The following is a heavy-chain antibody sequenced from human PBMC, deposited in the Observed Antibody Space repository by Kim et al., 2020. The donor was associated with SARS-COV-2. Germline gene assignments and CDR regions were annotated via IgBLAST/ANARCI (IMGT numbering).Heavy chain of an antibody. Sequence: GGSLRLSCAASGFTFSSYGMHWVRQAPGKGLEWVAVIWYDGSNKYYVDSVKGRFSISRDNSKNTLYLQIDSLRTEDTAVYYCARDDGSADCLDYWGQGTLVTVSS. V-gene: IGHV3-33*01. CDR2: IWYDGSNK. D-gene: IGHD2-15*01. CDR3: ARDDGSADCLDY. J-gene: IGHJ4*02. CDR1: GFTFSSYG.